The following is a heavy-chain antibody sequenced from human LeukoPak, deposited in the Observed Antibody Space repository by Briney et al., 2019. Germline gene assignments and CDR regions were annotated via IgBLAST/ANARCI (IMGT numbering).Heavy chain of an antibody. J-gene: IGHJ4*02. Sequence: GRSLRLSCAASGFSFSSYAMHWVRQAPGKGLEWVSVISYNGINKYYADSVKGRFTISRDNSKNTLYLQMNSLRAEDTAVYYCARVPGYDGSGSFDYWGQGTLVTVSS. CDR3: ARVPGYDGSGSFDY. D-gene: IGHD3-22*01. CDR1: GFSFSSYA. CDR2: ISYNGINK. V-gene: IGHV3-30-3*01.